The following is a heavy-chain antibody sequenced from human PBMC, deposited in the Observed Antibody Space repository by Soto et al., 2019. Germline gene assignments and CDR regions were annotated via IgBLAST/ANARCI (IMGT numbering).Heavy chain of an antibody. D-gene: IGHD3-3*01. CDR2: INHSGST. V-gene: IGHV4-34*01. Sequence: HVHLQQWGAGLLEPSETLSLTCAVYGGSFSGYYWRWIRQPPGKGLEWIGEINHSGSTNYNPSLKCRVTIAADTSKSLFSLRLRSVTAADTAVYYCASTRSIGAFFGVAPYCFQYWSQGTLVTVSS. J-gene: IGHJ4*02. CDR3: ASTRSIGAFFGVAPYCFQY. CDR1: GGSFSGYY.